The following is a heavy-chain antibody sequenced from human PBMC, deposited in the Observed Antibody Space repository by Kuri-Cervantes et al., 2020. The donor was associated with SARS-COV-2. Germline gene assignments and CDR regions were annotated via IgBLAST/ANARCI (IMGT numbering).Heavy chain of an antibody. CDR3: ARRLWSGYSFRYYHYMDV. V-gene: IGHV4-34*01. Sequence: ESLKISCAVYGGSFSGYYWTWIRQPPGKGLEWIGEINHSGSTNYNPSLKSRVTISVDTSKNQISLKLSSVTAADTAVYHCARRLWSGYSFRYYHYMDVWGKGTTVTVSS. D-gene: IGHD3-3*01. J-gene: IGHJ6*03. CDR1: GGSFSGYY. CDR2: INHSGST.